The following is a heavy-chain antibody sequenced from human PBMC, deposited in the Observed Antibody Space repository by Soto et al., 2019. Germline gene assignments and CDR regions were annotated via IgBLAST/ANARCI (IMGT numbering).Heavy chain of an antibody. CDR2: IYYSGST. V-gene: IGHV4-59*13. J-gene: IGHJ2*01. CDR1: GGSISIYY. CDR3: ASATTVTTSGYLDL. Sequence: QVQLQESGPGLVKPSETLSLTCTVSGGSISIYYWSWLRQPPGKGLEWIGYIYYSGSTNYNHSLKSRVTIPVDTSENQFSLRLNSVTAADTAVYYCASATTVTTSGYLDLWGRGTLVTVAS. D-gene: IGHD4-17*01.